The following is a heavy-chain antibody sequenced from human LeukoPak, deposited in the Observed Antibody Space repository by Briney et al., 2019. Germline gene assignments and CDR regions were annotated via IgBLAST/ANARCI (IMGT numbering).Heavy chain of an antibody. CDR3: AGGGGIAVADDFDF. D-gene: IGHD6-19*01. V-gene: IGHV1-2*02. CDR1: GCKFTGYF. CDR2: INPNSGGT. Sequence: GASVKVSCKASGCKFTGYFMHWVRQAPGQGLEWMGWINPNSGGTNYAQNFQARVTTTRDTSISTAYMELSRLRSDDTAVYYCAGGGGIAVADDFDFWGQGTLVTVSS. J-gene: IGHJ4*02.